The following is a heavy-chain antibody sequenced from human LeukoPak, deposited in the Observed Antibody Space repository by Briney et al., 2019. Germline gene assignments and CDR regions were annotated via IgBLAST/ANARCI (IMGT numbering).Heavy chain of an antibody. CDR2: IYYGGTT. D-gene: IGHD1-7*01. CDR3: ASRTMGTKSIDY. Sequence: PSETLSLTCTVFGGSISRSSYWWDWIRQPPGKGLEWIGSIYYGGTTYYNPSLKSRVTISVDTSKMQFSLKLSSVTAADTAVYYCASRTMGTKSIDYWGQGTLVTVSS. J-gene: IGHJ4*02. CDR1: GGSISRSSYW. V-gene: IGHV4-39*01.